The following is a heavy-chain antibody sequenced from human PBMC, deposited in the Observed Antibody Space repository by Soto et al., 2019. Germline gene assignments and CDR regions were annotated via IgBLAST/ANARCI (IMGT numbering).Heavy chain of an antibody. CDR2: IWYDGSNK. Sequence: QVQLVESGGGVVQPGRSLRLSCAASGFTFSSYGMHWVRQAPGKGLEWVAVIWYDGSNKYYADSVKGRFTISRDNSKNTLYLQMNSLRAEDTAVYYCARPYGSGSYYYMDVWGKGTTVTVSS. V-gene: IGHV3-33*01. CDR3: ARPYGSGSYYYMDV. CDR1: GFTFSSYG. D-gene: IGHD3-10*01. J-gene: IGHJ6*03.